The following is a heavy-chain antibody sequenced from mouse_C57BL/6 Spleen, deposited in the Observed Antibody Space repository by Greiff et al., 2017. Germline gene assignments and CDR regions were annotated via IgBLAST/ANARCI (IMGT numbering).Heavy chain of an antibody. J-gene: IGHJ3*01. CDR1: GYAFSSYW. CDR3: ARGGDDPAWFAY. CDR2: IYPGDGDT. V-gene: IGHV1-80*01. Sequence: QVQLQQSGAELVKPGASVKISCKASGYAFSSYWMNWVKQRPGKGLEWIGQIYPGDGDTNYNGKFKGKATLTADKSSSTAYMQLSSLTSEDSAVYFWARGGDDPAWFAYWGQGTLVTVSA. D-gene: IGHD2-12*01.